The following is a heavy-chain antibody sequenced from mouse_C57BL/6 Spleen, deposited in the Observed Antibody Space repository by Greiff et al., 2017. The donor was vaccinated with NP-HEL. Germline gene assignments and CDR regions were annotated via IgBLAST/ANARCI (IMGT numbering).Heavy chain of an antibody. Sequence: EVKLVESGGGLVKPGGSLKLSCAASGFTFSDYGMHWVRQAPEKGLEWVAYISSGSSTIYYADTVKGRFTISRDNAKNTLFLQMTSLRSEDTAMYYCARRDYGYDNYFDYWGQGTTLTVSS. D-gene: IGHD2-2*01. CDR1: GFTFSDYG. CDR2: ISSGSSTI. V-gene: IGHV5-17*01. CDR3: ARRDYGYDNYFDY. J-gene: IGHJ2*01.